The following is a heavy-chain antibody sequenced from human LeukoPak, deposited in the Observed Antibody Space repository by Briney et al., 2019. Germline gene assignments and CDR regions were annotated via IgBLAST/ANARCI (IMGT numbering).Heavy chain of an antibody. V-gene: IGHV4-4*07. J-gene: IGHJ4*02. CDR1: GGSITSYF. CDR2: IYTSGST. D-gene: IGHD3-22*01. Sequence: SETLSLTCTVSGGSITSYFWSWIRQPAGKGLEWIGRIYTSGSTNYNPSLKSRATMSVDTSKHQFSLKLSSVTDADTAVYFCARDRLFGSGHRYFDYWGQGTLVTVSS. CDR3: ARDRLFGSGHRYFDY.